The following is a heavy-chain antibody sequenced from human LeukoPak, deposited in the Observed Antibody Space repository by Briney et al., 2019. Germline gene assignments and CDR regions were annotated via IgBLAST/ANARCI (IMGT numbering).Heavy chain of an antibody. CDR1: RFTFSSYG. Sequence: GRSLTLSCAASRFTFSSYGMHWHRHAQGKGLEWVTVIWYDGSNKYYADSVKGRFTIYRDNSKNTLYLQKNSLRGEDTAVYCCARGDVTCSGGSCYPFRFQQWGEGTLVTVCS. V-gene: IGHV3-33*01. J-gene: IGHJ1*01. CDR3: ARGDVTCSGGSCYPFRFQQ. D-gene: IGHD2-15*01. CDR2: IWYDGSNK.